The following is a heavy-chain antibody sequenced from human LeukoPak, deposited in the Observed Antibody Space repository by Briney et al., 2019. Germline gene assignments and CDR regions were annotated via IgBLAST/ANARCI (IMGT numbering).Heavy chain of an antibody. D-gene: IGHD3-16*01. Sequence: GGSLRLSCAASGFTFSSYAMSWVRQAPGKGLEWVSAISGSGGSTYYADSVKGRFTISRDNSKNTLYLQMNSLRAEDTAVYYCAREIGMGAFDYYYYGMDVWGQGTTVTVSS. CDR1: GFTFSSYA. CDR2: ISGSGGST. V-gene: IGHV3-23*01. CDR3: AREIGMGAFDYYYYGMDV. J-gene: IGHJ6*02.